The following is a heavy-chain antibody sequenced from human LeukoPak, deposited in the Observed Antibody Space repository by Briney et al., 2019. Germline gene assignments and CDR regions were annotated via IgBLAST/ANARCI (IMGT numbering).Heavy chain of an antibody. V-gene: IGHV3-53*01. D-gene: IGHD5-24*01. Sequence: GGCLRLSCAASGFTVSSNYMSWVRPVPGKGLEWVSVIYSGDNTYSADSVKGRFTISADNSKNTLYLQMNTLRAEDTAVYYCAIHTRDGYNFAYWGQGTLVTVSS. CDR3: AIHTRDGYNFAY. CDR2: IYSGDNT. CDR1: GFTVSSNY. J-gene: IGHJ4*02.